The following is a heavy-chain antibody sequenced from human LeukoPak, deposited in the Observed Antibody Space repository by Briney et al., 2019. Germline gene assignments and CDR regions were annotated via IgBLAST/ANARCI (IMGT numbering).Heavy chain of an antibody. D-gene: IGHD6-6*01. V-gene: IGHV3-21*01. CDR2: ISGSSSYI. CDR1: GFTFSSYS. Sequence: PGGSLRLSCAASGFTFSSYSMNWVRQAPGKGLEWVASISGSSSYIYYADTVKGRFTISRDTAKNSLSLQMNSRRADDRAVYYGARDSRASIAARGRGYYMDVWGKGTTVTVSS. CDR3: ARDSRASIAARGRGYYMDV. J-gene: IGHJ6*03.